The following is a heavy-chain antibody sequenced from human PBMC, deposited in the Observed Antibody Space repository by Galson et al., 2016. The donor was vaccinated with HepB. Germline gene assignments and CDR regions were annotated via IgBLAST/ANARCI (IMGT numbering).Heavy chain of an antibody. V-gene: IGHV3-23*01. J-gene: IGHJ6*02. Sequence: SLRLSCAASGFTFTTYAMSWVRQAPGKGLEWVSSISGSGGSTYEADAAKGRFTISRDNSKNTLDLQMNSLRAEDTAVYYCAKEGVAYSNYVYGMDVWGQGTTVTGSS. CDR2: ISGSGGST. CDR1: GFTFTTYA. CDR3: AKEGVAYSNYVYGMDV. D-gene: IGHD4-11*01.